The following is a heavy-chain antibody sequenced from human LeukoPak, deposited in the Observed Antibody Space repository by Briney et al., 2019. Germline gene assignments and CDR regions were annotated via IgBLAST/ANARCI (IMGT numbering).Heavy chain of an antibody. CDR1: GYTFTGYY. CDR2: INPNSGGT. V-gene: IGHV1-2*02. J-gene: IGHJ4*02. D-gene: IGHD2-2*01. CDR3: ARDGPAATL. Sequence: GASVNVSCKASGYTFTGYYIHWVRQAPGQGLEWMGWINPNSGGTNSAQKFQGRVTMTRDTSTSTAYMELRSLRSDDTAVYYCARDGPAATLWGQGTLVTVSS.